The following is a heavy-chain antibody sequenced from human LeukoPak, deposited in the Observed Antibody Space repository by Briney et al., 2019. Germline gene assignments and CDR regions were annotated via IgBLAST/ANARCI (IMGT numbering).Heavy chain of an antibody. CDR2: ITSSSSYI. J-gene: IGHJ6*03. D-gene: IGHD2-2*01. CDR1: GFTFSRFT. Sequence: GGSLRLSCAASGFTFSRFTMNWVRQAPGKGLEWVSSITSSSSYIYYADSVKGRFSISRDNAKNSLYLQMNTLRAEDTAVYYCAREFRYCSSTSCYHYYYMDVWGKGTTVTVSS. CDR3: AREFRYCSSTSCYHYYYMDV. V-gene: IGHV3-21*01.